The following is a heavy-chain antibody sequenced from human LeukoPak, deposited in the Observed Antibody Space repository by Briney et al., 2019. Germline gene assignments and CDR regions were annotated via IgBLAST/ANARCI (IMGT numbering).Heavy chain of an antibody. CDR2: ISGSGGST. CDR1: GFALSSYA. D-gene: IGHD5-12*01. Sequence: GGSLRLSCAASGFALSSYAMSWVRQAPGGGLEWVSAISGSGGSTYYADSVKGRFTISRDNSKKTLYLQMNSLRAEDTAVYYCAKSHYDYAKGHFDYWGPGTLVTVSS. J-gene: IGHJ4*02. CDR3: AKSHYDYAKGHFDY. V-gene: IGHV3-23*01.